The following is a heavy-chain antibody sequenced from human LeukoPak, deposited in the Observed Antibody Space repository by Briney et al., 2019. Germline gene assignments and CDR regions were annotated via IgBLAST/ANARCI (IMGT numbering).Heavy chain of an antibody. Sequence: GESLKISCKGSGYSFSSYWISWVRQMPGKGLEWMGRIDPGDSFTKYRPSLEGRVTISADKSLSTVYLQWSSLKASDTAIYYCARSDYYDSSVRYWGQGTLVTVSS. CDR1: GYSFSSYW. V-gene: IGHV5-10-1*01. J-gene: IGHJ4*02. CDR2: IDPGDSFT. D-gene: IGHD3-22*01. CDR3: ARSDYYDSSVRY.